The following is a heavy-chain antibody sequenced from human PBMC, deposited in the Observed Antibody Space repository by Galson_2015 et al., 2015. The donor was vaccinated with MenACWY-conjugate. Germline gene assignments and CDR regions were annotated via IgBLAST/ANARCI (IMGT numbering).Heavy chain of an antibody. CDR3: ARGYCTGGVCSKIDQ. CDR2: INLDTGGM. V-gene: IGHV1-2*06. J-gene: IGHJ4*02. D-gene: IGHD2-8*02. Sequence: SVKVSCKASGNTFSGHYMHWVRQAPGQGLEWMGRINLDTGGMNYAQKFQGRVTMTRDMSITTVHMELRRLRFDDTAVYFCARGYCTGGVCSKIDQWGQGTLVTVSS. CDR1: GNTFSGHY.